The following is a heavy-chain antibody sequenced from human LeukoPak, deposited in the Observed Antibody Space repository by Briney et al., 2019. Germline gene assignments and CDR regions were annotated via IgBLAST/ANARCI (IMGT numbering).Heavy chain of an antibody. CDR3: ARPVVTMVRGVIIGFDAFDI. CDR2: IYYSGST. Sequence: PPETLSLTCTVSGGSISSYYWSWIRQPPGKGLEWIGYIYYSGSTNYNPSLKSRVTISVDTSKNQFSLKLSSVTAADTAVYYCARPVVTMVRGVIIGFDAFDIWGQGTMVTVSS. V-gene: IGHV4-59*08. J-gene: IGHJ3*02. D-gene: IGHD3-10*01. CDR1: GGSISSYY.